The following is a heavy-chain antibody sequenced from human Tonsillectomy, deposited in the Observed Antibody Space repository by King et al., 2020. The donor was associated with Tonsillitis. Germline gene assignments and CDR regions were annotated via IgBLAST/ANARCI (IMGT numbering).Heavy chain of an antibody. D-gene: IGHD3-10*01. Sequence: VQLPQSGPGLVKPSQTLSLTCAISGDSVASNSAAWNWLRQSPSRGLEWLGRTYYRSKWYNDYAVSVKSRITINSDTSKNQFSLQVNSVTPEDTAVYYCVRVTMVRGATYNWFDPWGQGTLVTVSS. V-gene: IGHV6-1*01. CDR2: TYYRSKWYN. J-gene: IGHJ5*02. CDR1: GDSVASNSAA. CDR3: VRVTMVRGATYNWFDP.